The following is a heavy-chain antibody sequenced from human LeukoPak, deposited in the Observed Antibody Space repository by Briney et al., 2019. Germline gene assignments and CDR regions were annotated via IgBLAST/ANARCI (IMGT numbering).Heavy chain of an antibody. J-gene: IGHJ6*02. CDR3: ARDLKVATSGGNYYYYYGMDV. Sequence: PGGSLRLSCAASGFTFSSYSMNWVRQAPGKGLEWVSYISSSSSTIYYADSVKGRFTISRDNAKNSLYLQMNSVRAEDTAVYYCARDLKVATSGGNYYYYYGMDVWGQGTTVTVSS. CDR2: ISSSSSTI. CDR1: GFTFSSYS. V-gene: IGHV3-48*01. D-gene: IGHD5-12*01.